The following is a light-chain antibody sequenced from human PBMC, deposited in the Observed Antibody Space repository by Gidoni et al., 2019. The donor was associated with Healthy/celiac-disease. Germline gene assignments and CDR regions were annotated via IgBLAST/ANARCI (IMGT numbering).Light chain of an antibody. CDR1: SSTIGAGYD. CDR3: QSYDSSLSGSV. J-gene: IGLJ3*02. V-gene: IGLV1-40*01. Sequence: QSVLTQPPSVSGAPGQRVTISCTGSSSTIGAGYDVHWYQQLPGTAPKLLIYGNSNRPSVVPDRFPGSKSGTSASLAITGLQAEDEADYYCQSYDSSLSGSVFGGGTKLTVL. CDR2: GNS.